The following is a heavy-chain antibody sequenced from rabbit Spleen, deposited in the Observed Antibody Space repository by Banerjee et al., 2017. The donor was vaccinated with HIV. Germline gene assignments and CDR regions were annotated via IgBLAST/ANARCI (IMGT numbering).Heavy chain of an antibody. Sequence: QSLEESGGDLVKPGASLTLTCTASGVSFSSSSYMCWVRLAPGKGLEWIGCIYVGSGSTHYASWAKGRFAMHKTSSTTVPLQLTSLTAADTATYFCASAYSDVYFNLWGPGTLVTVS. CDR1: GVSFSSSSY. D-gene: IGHD6-1*01. CDR2: IYVGSGST. J-gene: IGHJ4*01. CDR3: ASAYSDVYFNL. V-gene: IGHV1S40*01.